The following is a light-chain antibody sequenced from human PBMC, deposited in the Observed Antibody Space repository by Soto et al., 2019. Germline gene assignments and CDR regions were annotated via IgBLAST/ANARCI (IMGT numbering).Light chain of an antibody. J-gene: IGKJ5*01. CDR1: QGISSY. V-gene: IGKV1-9*01. CDR2: AAS. CDR3: QQLNSFPLT. Sequence: IQLNQSPSSLSAYVGDRVTMTCRASQGISSYLAWYQQTPGKAPHLLIYAASTLQSGVPSRFSGSGSGTEFTLTISSLQPEDFATYYCQQLNSFPLTFGHGTRLEI.